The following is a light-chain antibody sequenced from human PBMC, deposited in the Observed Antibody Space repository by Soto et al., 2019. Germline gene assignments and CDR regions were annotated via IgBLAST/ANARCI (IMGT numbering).Light chain of an antibody. V-gene: IGLV3-21*02. CDR1: NIGTKS. CDR2: DDK. Sequence: LTQPPSVSVSPGQTASITCGGDNIGTKSVHWYQQRPGQAPLLVVYDDKKRPSGIPERFSGSNYGNTATLTISRVETGDEDDYYCQVCERFSDHNFVFGDGTKVTV. CDR3: QVCERFSDHNFV. J-gene: IGLJ1*01.